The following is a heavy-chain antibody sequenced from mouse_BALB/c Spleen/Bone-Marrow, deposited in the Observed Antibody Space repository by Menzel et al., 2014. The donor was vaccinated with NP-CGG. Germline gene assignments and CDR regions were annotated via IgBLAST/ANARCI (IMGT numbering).Heavy chain of an antibody. CDR2: IYPGNSDT. D-gene: IGHD2-10*01. V-gene: IGHV1-5*01. Sequence: EVQLQQSGTVLARPGASVKMSCKASDYTFTSYRMHWLKRRLGQGLEWIGAIYPGNSDTSYNQKFKGKAELTAVTSTSTAYMDLSSLTNEDSAVYYCTLAYFGQGDWFFDVWGAGTTVTVSS. CDR1: DYTFTSYR. CDR3: TLAYFGQGDWFFDV. J-gene: IGHJ1*01.